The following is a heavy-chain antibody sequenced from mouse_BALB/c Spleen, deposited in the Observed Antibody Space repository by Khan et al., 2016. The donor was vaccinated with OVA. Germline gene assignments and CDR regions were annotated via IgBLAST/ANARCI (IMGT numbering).Heavy chain of an antibody. CDR3: ARYSYLYDFTY. V-gene: IGHV2-4*02. CDR2: IWSGGST. D-gene: IGHD2-12*01. Sequence: VQLQESGPGLVQPTQNLSITCTVSGFSLSTYGIHWVRQSPGKGLEWMGLIWSGGSTDYNAAFIFRLRISKDHSKSKDFFKLTSLQPDDKAKYYCARYSYLYDFTYWGQGTLVTFSA. J-gene: IGHJ3*01. CDR1: GFSLSTYG.